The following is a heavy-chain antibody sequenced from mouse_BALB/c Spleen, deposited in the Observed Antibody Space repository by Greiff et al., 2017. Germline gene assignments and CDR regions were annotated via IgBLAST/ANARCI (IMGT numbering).Heavy chain of an antibody. CDR1: GYSFTSYY. CDR3: ARWTMINAMDY. J-gene: IGHJ4*01. V-gene: IGHV1S135*01. CDR2: IDPFNGGT. D-gene: IGHD2-4*01. Sequence: EVKLMESGPELMKPGASVKISCKASGYSFTSYYMHWVKQSHGKSLEWIGDIDPFNGGTSYNQKFKGKATLTVDKSSSTAYMHLSSLTSEDSAVYYCARWTMINAMDYWGQGTSVTVAS.